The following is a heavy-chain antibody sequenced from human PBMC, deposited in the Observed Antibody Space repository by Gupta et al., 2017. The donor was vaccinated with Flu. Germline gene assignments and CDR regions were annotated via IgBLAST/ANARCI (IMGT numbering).Heavy chain of an antibody. V-gene: IGHV4-61*02. J-gene: IGHJ4*02. CDR2: IYATGST. Sequence: HVQLPESGPGLVTPSQTLSLTCTVSGASIRHDVYYWSWLRQPAGKGLEWLGRIYATGSTNYNPSINSRLTISVDASKQQFFLNLSSVTAADTAGYYCARDKNGDYYLDYGGQGSLVTVAS. D-gene: IGHD7-27*01. CDR3: ARDKNGDYYLDY. CDR1: GASIRHDVYY.